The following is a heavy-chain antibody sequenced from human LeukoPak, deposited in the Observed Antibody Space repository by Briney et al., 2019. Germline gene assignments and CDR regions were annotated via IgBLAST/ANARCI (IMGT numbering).Heavy chain of an antibody. CDR2: IYYSGST. Sequence: SETLSLTCTVSGGSISSSSYYWGWIRQPPGKGLEWIGSIYYSGSTYYNPSLKSRVTISVDTSKNQFSLKLSSVTAADTAVYYCASALYYYDSSGYYPLWGQGTLVTVSS. V-gene: IGHV4-39*01. J-gene: IGHJ4*02. CDR1: GGSISSSSYY. CDR3: ASALYYYDSSGYYPL. D-gene: IGHD3-22*01.